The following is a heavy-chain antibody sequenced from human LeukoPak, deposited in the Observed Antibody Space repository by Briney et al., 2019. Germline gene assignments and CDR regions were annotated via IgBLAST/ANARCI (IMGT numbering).Heavy chain of an antibody. CDR2: ISGSGGST. CDR1: GFTFGSYA. CDR3: AKEKEGSFDY. J-gene: IGHJ4*02. Sequence: GGSLRLSCAASGFTFGSYAMTWVRQAPGKGLEWVSGISGSGGSTYYAGSVKGRFTISRDNSKNTLLLQMNSLRAEDTAVYYCAKEKEGSFDYWGQGTLVTVSS. D-gene: IGHD1-26*01. V-gene: IGHV3-23*01.